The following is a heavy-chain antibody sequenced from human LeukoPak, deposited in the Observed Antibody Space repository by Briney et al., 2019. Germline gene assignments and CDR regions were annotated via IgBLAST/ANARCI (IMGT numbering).Heavy chain of an antibody. CDR2: IYYSGNT. J-gene: IGHJ5*02. CDR1: GDSIRSRDYY. CDR3: AARKFTHWFVT. Sequence: PSETLSLTCAVSGDSIRSRDYYSAWIRQPPGSGLEWIGTIYYSGNTYYSPSLKSRVTISVHPSNSLFSLRLTSVTAAETAVNSGAARKFTHWFVTWGPGNLVTVSS. V-gene: IGHV4-39*02.